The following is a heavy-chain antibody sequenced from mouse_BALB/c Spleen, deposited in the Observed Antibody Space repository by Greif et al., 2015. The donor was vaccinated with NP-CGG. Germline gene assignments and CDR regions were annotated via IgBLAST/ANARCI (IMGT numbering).Heavy chain of an antibody. CDR2: IYPGDGDT. V-gene: IGHV1-80*01. CDR3: ARSDYGYAMDY. J-gene: IGHJ4*01. Sequence: VQLQQSGAELVRPGSSVKISCKASGYAFSSYWMNWVKQRPGQGLEWIGQIYPGDGDTNYNGKFKGKATLTADKSSSTAYMQLSSLTSEGSAVYFCARSDYGYAMDYWGQGTSVTVSS. D-gene: IGHD1-1*01. CDR1: GYAFSSYW.